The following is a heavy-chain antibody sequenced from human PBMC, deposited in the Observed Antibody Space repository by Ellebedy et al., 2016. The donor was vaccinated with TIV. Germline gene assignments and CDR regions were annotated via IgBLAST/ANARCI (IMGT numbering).Heavy chain of an antibody. V-gene: IGHV3-23*01. J-gene: IGHJ6*03. CDR1: GFTFSSYA. CDR3: AKGPTTRYYYMDV. Sequence: GESLKISXAASGFTFSSYAMSWVRQAPGKGLEWVSAISGSGDSTYYADSVKGRFTISRDNSKNPLYLQMNSLRAEDTAVYYCAKGPTTRYYYMDVWGKGTTVTVSS. D-gene: IGHD1-26*01. CDR2: ISGSGDST.